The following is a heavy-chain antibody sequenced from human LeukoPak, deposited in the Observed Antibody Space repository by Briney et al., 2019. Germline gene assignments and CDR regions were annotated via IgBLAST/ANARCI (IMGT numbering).Heavy chain of an antibody. D-gene: IGHD4-11*01. CDR1: GFTFSSYA. CDR2: ISYDGSNK. J-gene: IGHJ6*02. Sequence: GGSLRLSCAAPGFTFSSYAMHWVRQAPGKGLEWVAVISYDGSNKYYADSVKGRFTISRDNSKNTLYLQMNSLRAEDTAVYYCARSDYSNYGPYYYYGMDVWGQGTTVTVSS. V-gene: IGHV3-30*04. CDR3: ARSDYSNYGPYYYYGMDV.